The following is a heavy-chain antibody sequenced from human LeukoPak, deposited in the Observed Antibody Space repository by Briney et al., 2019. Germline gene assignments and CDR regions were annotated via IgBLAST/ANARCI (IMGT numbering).Heavy chain of an antibody. D-gene: IGHD3-10*01. Sequence: SGGSLRLSCAASGFTFSSYAMSWVRQAPGKGLEWVSAISGSGGSTYYADSVKGRFTISRDNSKNTLYLQMNSLRAEDTAVYYCAKDSGSGSYYLSGYYYYGMDVWGQGTTVTVSS. CDR1: GFTFSSYA. V-gene: IGHV3-23*01. J-gene: IGHJ6*02. CDR3: AKDSGSGSYYLSGYYYYGMDV. CDR2: ISGSGGST.